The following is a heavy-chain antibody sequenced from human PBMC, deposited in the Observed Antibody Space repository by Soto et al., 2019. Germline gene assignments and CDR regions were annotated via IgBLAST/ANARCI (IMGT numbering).Heavy chain of an antibody. CDR1: GFTFSSYS. CDR2: ISSSSSYI. D-gene: IGHD4-4*01. Sequence: GGSLRLSCAASGFTFSSYSMNWVRQAPGKGLEWVSSISSSSSYIYYADSVKGRFTISRDNAKNSLYLQMNSLRAGDTAVYYCAREAVTPLSMDVWGQGTTVTVSS. V-gene: IGHV3-21*01. J-gene: IGHJ6*02. CDR3: AREAVTPLSMDV.